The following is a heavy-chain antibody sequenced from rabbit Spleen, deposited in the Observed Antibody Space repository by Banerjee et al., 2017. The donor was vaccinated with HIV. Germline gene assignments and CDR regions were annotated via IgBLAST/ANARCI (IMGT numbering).Heavy chain of an antibody. CDR2: IYPVFGIT. CDR1: GIDLMSIA. D-gene: IGHD1-1*01. J-gene: IGHJ6*01. V-gene: IGHV1S47*01. Sequence: QEQLVESGGGLVQPGGSLTLSCKASGIDLMSIAMSLVCQAPGKGLEWIGDIYPVFGITNYANWVKGRFTISSDNAQNTVDLQMNSLTPADTATYFCARDTSSSFSSYGMDLWGPGTLVTVS. CDR3: ARDTSSSFSSYGMDL.